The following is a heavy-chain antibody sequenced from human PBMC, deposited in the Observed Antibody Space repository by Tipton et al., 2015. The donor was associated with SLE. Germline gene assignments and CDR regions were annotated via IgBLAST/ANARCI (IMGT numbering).Heavy chain of an antibody. CDR1: GGSFSGYY. CDR3: ARGPYSPYI. Sequence: TLSLTCAVYGGSFSGYYWCWIRQPPGKGLEWIGEINHSGSTNYNPSLKSRVTISVDTSKNQFSLKLSSVTAADTAVYYCARGPYSPYIWGQGTMVTVSS. V-gene: IGHV4-34*01. J-gene: IGHJ3*02. CDR2: INHSGST. D-gene: IGHD6-13*01.